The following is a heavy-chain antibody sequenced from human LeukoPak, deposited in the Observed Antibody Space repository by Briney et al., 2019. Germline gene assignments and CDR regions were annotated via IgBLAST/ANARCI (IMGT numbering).Heavy chain of an antibody. CDR3: ARGPYYDFWSGYPYFDY. CDR1: GYILSALS. V-gene: IGHV1-24*01. CDR2: FHPEDGET. J-gene: IGHJ4*02. Sequence: GASVKVSCKVSGYILSALSMHWVRQTPGKGLEWMGGFHPEDGETIYAQKFQGRVTMTEDTSTDTAYMELSSLRSEDSAVYYCARGPYYDFWSGYPYFDYWGQGTLVTVSS. D-gene: IGHD3-3*01.